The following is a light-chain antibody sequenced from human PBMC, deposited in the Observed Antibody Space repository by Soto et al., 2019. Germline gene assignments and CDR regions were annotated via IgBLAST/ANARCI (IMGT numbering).Light chain of an antibody. J-gene: IGKJ1*01. CDR1: QSVTSNY. CDR2: GIS. Sequence: EVVMTQSPATLSVSRGEGATLSCRASQSVTSNYLAWYQQKPGKAPRLLIHGISNRATGVPDRFSGSGSGTDFTLTISRLEPEDFAVYYCQQYTAWPLTFGQGTKVDIK. CDR3: QQYTAWPLT. V-gene: IGKV3-20*01.